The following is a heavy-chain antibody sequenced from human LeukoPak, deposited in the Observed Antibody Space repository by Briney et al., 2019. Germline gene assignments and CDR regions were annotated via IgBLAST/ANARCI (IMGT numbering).Heavy chain of an antibody. CDR1: GGSISSSSYY. D-gene: IGHD3-22*01. V-gene: IGHV4-39*01. J-gene: IGHJ6*03. CDR3: ARGVYYYDSSGPYYYYMDV. CDR2: IYYSGST. Sequence: SETLSLTCTVSGGSISSSSYYWGWIRQPPGKGLEWIGSIYYSGSTYYNPSLKSRATISVDTSKNQFSLKLSSVTAADTAVYYCARGVYYYDSSGPYYYYMDVWGKGTTVTVSS.